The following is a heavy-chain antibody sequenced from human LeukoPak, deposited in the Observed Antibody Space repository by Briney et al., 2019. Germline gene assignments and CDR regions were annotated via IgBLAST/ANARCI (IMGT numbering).Heavy chain of an antibody. CDR3: ARVPGGGSSALPYYFDY. CDR1: GYSISSGHY. D-gene: IGHD6-6*01. CDR2: IYHSGST. V-gene: IGHV4-38-2*02. Sequence: SETLSLTCTVSGYSISSGHYWGWIRQPPGKGLEWIGSIYHSGSTYYNPSLKSRVTISVDTSKNQFSLKLSSVTAADTAVYYCARVPGGGSSALPYYFDYWGQGTLVTVSS. J-gene: IGHJ4*02.